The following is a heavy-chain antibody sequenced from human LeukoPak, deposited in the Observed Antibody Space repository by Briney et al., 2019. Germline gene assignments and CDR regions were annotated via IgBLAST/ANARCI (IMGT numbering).Heavy chain of an antibody. V-gene: IGHV3-30*03. J-gene: IGHJ2*01. CDR1: GFTFSSCG. CDR3: ASYYDSGGLRDWYFDR. Sequence: PGGALRLSCAASGFTFSSCGMHWVRQAPGKGLEWVAVISHGGNNKYYVDSVQGRFTISRDNSKNTLYLQMNSLRTEDTAMYYCASYYDSGGLRDWYFDRWGRGTLVTVSS. D-gene: IGHD3-22*01. CDR2: ISHGGNNK.